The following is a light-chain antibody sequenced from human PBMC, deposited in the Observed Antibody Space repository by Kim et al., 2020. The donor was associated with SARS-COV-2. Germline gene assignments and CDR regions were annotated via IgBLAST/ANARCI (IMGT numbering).Light chain of an antibody. V-gene: IGKV3-15*01. CDR2: GAF. CDR3: QQYNSWPLA. J-gene: IGKJ1*01. CDR1: QSVNST. Sequence: VAPGTGAPLSCRASQSVNSTLAWYQQKPGQAPRLLIYGAFTRATGIPARFSGSGSGTEFTLTISSLQSEDFAVYYCQQYNSWPLAFGQGTKVDIK.